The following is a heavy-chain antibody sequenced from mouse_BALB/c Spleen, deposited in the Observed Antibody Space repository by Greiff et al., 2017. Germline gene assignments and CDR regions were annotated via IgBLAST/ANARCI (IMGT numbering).Heavy chain of an antibody. Sequence: VQLQQSGPELVKPGASVKISCKASGYSFTGYYMHWVKQSHVKSLEWIGRINPYNGATSYNQNFKDKASLTVDKSSSTAYMELHSLTSEDSAVYYCARGDSGSYHPLYFDYWGQGTTLTVSS. D-gene: IGHD1-1*01. CDR3: ARGDSGSYHPLYFDY. J-gene: IGHJ2*01. CDR1: GYSFTGYY. V-gene: IGHV1-31*01. CDR2: INPYNGAT.